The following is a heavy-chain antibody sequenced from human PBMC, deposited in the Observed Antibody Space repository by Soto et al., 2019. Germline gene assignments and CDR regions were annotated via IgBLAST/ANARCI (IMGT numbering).Heavy chain of an antibody. J-gene: IGHJ5*02. CDR3: ASARHIGP. CDR2: IKQDGSES. D-gene: IGHD2-21*01. CDR1: GFTFSNYW. V-gene: IGHV3-7*01. Sequence: PGGSLRLSCAASGFTFSNYWMSWVRQAPGKGLGWVANIKQDGSESNYADSVKGRFTISRDNAENSLYLQMTSLRAEGTAVYYCASARHIGPWGQGTLVTVSS.